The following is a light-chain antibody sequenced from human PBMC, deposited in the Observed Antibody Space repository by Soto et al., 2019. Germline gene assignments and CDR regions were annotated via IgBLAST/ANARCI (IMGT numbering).Light chain of an antibody. J-gene: IGLJ1*01. CDR1: SSDVGGYNY. CDR3: SSYTSNSPYV. Sequence: QSVLTQPPSASGSPGQSVTISCTGTSSDVGGYNYVSWYQQHPGKAPKLMIYEVRERPSGVPDRFSGSKSGNTASLTISGLQAEDEADYYCSSYTSNSPYVFGTGTKV. CDR2: EVR. V-gene: IGLV2-8*01.